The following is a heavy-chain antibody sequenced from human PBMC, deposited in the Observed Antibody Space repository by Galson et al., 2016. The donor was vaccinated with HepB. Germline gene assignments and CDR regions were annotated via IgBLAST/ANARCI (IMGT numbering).Heavy chain of an antibody. CDR3: TRDPEWERSPYVDS. V-gene: IGHV3-49*03. D-gene: IGHD1-26*01. Sequence: SLRLSCAASGFTFGDYAMSWFRQAPGKGLEWVGFIRSKAYGGTVEYAASVRGRFTLSREDSKSIAYLQMSSLKIEEKAMYYCTRDPEWERSPYVDSRGQGTLVTVSS. CDR2: IRSKAYGGTV. CDR1: GFTFGDYA. J-gene: IGHJ4*02.